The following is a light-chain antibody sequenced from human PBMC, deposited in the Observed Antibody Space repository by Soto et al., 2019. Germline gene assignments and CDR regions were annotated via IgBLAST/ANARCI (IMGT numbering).Light chain of an antibody. J-gene: IGKJ1*01. Sequence: IVLTQSPGTLPLSPGERATLSCRASQSVSSSYLAWYQQKPGQAPRLLIYGASSRATGIPDRFSGSGSGTDFTLTISRLEPEDFAVYYCQQYGSPWTFGQGTKV. CDR2: GAS. CDR3: QQYGSPWT. V-gene: IGKV3-20*01. CDR1: QSVSSSY.